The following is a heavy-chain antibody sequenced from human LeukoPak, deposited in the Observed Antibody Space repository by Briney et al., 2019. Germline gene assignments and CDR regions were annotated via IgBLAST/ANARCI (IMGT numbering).Heavy chain of an antibody. CDR2: IYYTGGT. J-gene: IGHJ5*02. CDR1: GGSINSYS. V-gene: IGHV4-59*01. Sequence: SETLSLTCTVSGGSINSYSWNWIRQPPGKGLEWIGFIYYTGGTNYNPSLRSRVTISLDTSKNQFSLKLSSVTAADTAIYYCARDGGGGWFDPWGQGTLVTVSS. D-gene: IGHD3-16*01. CDR3: ARDGGGGWFDP.